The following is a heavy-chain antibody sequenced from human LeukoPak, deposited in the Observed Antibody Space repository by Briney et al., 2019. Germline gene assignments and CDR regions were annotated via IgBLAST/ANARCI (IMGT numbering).Heavy chain of an antibody. CDR1: GGTFSSYA. J-gene: IGHJ4*02. V-gene: IGHV1-69*13. D-gene: IGHD4-17*01. CDR3: ARMHHDYGDYPFGY. Sequence: SVKVSCKASGGTFSSYAISWVRQAPGQGLEWMGGIIPIFGTANYAQKFQGRVTITADESTSTAYMELSSLRSEDAAVYYCARMHHDYGDYPFGYWGQGTLVTVSS. CDR2: IIPIFGTA.